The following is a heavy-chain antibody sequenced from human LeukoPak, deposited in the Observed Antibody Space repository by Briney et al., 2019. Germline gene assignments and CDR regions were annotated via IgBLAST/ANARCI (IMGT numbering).Heavy chain of an antibody. Sequence: GGSLRLSCAASGFTFSGYSMNWVRQAPGKGLEWVSYISSSSSTIYYADSVKGRFTISRDNAKNSLYLQMNSLRDEDTAVYYCARSWNRYGDYATLALWDYWGQGTLVTVSS. CDR3: ARSWNRYGDYATLALWDY. CDR1: GFTFSGYS. D-gene: IGHD4-17*01. CDR2: ISSSSSTI. J-gene: IGHJ4*02. V-gene: IGHV3-48*02.